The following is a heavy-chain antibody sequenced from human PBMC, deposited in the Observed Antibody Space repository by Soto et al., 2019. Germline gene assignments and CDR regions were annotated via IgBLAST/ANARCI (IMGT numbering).Heavy chain of an antibody. V-gene: IGHV1-46*01. CDR1: GYTFTSYY. J-gene: IGHJ4*02. CDR2: IDPSGGST. Sequence: PSVKVSCKAFGYTFTSYYIYWVRQAPGQGLEWMGIIDPSGGSTNYTLKLQDRVTMTRDTSTSTVYMELSSLRSEDTAVYYCARRSAMAAAENYFDYWGRGTLVTVSS. D-gene: IGHD6-13*01. CDR3: ARRSAMAAAENYFDY.